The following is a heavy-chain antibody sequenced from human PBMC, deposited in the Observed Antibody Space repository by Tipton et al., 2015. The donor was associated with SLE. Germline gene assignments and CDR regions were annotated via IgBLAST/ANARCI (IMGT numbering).Heavy chain of an antibody. CDR2: IYYTGIT. CDR1: GGSINSGPYY. CDR3: VREGDPFDYTTSSPSQDFMDV. V-gene: IGHV4-31*03. D-gene: IGHD6-6*01. J-gene: IGHJ6*03. Sequence: TLSLTCTVSGGSINSGPYYWSWIRQHPGKGLECIGYIYYTGITYYNPSLKSRLTISIDTSKNQFSLNLSSVTAADTAVYYCVREGDPFDYTTSSPSQDFMDVWGKGTTVTVSS.